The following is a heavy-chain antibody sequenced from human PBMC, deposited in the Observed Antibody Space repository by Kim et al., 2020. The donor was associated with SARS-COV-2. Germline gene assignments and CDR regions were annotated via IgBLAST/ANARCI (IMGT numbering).Heavy chain of an antibody. V-gene: IGHV1-69*04. CDR1: GGTFSSYA. CDR3: ARGGGDDFWSGYKGVDYYYGMDV. Sequence: SVKVSCKASGGTFSSYAISWVRQAPGQGLEWMGRIIPILGIANYAQKFQGRVTITADKSTSTAYMELSSLRSEDTAVYYCARGGGDDFWSGYKGVDYYYGMDVWGQGTTVTVSS. J-gene: IGHJ6*02. CDR2: IIPILGIA. D-gene: IGHD3-3*01.